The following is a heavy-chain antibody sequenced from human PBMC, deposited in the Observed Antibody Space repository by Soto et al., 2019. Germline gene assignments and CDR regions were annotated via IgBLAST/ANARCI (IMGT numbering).Heavy chain of an antibody. CDR1: GASINSGAYY. D-gene: IGHD3-9*01. Sequence: SETLSLTCTVSGASINSGAYYWSWIRQHPGKGLEWIGYIYYSGSTYYNPSLKSRVTMSVDTSKNQFSLKLSSVTAADTAVYYCAISVDLLTTLDYWGQGTLVTVSS. CDR3: AISVDLLTTLDY. J-gene: IGHJ4*02. CDR2: IYYSGST. V-gene: IGHV4-31*03.